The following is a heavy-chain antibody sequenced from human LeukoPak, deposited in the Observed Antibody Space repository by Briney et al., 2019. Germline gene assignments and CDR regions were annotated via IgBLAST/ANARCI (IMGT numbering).Heavy chain of an antibody. CDR2: ISAYNGNT. Sequence: ASVKVSCKASGYTFTSYGISWVRQAPGQGLEWMGWISAYNGNTNYAQKLQGRVTMTTDTSTSTAYMELRSLRSDDTAVYYCGRDRPIMAYAIRYTGGSDYWGQGTLVTVSS. D-gene: IGHD2-8*01. J-gene: IGHJ4*02. CDR1: GYTFTSYG. CDR3: GRDRPIMAYAIRYTGGSDY. V-gene: IGHV1-18*01.